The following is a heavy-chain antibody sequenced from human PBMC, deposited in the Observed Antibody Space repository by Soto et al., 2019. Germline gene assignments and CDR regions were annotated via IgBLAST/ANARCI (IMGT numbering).Heavy chain of an antibody. Sequence: QVQLQQWGAGLLKPSETLSLTCAVYGGSFSDYYWSWIRQPPGKGLEWTGEINHSGSTNYIPSLKSRVTISVDTSKNQVSLKLSSVTAADTAVYYCARDVLNYSGVGDVFDIWGQGTMVTVSS. D-gene: IGHD3-10*01. CDR1: GGSFSDYY. V-gene: IGHV4-34*02. CDR3: ARDVLNYSGVGDVFDI. J-gene: IGHJ3*02. CDR2: INHSGST.